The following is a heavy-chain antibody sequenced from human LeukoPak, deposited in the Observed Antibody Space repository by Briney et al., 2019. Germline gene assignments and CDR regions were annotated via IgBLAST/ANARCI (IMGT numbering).Heavy chain of an antibody. CDR1: GGSISSGNYY. V-gene: IGHV4-61*02. Sequence: SQTLSLTCTVSGGSISSGNYYWSWIRQPAGKTLEWIGRIHTSGSTNYNPSLKSRVSISIDTSKNQFSLKLSSVTAADTAVYYCARDRDTAMPYYFDSWGQGTLVTVSS. D-gene: IGHD5-18*01. CDR3: ARDRDTAMPYYFDS. CDR2: IHTSGST. J-gene: IGHJ4*02.